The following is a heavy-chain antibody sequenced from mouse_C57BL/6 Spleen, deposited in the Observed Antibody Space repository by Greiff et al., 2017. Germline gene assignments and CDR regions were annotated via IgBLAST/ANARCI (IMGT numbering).Heavy chain of an antibody. Sequence: VKLQESGAELVKPGASVKISCKASGYAFSRYWMNWVKQRPGKGLEWIGQIYPGDGDTNYNGKFKGKATLTADKSSSTAYMQLSSLTSEDSAVYFCARYDGYIDYWGQGTTLTVSS. J-gene: IGHJ2*01. CDR2: IYPGDGDT. D-gene: IGHD2-3*01. V-gene: IGHV1-80*01. CDR1: GYAFSRYW. CDR3: ARYDGYIDY.